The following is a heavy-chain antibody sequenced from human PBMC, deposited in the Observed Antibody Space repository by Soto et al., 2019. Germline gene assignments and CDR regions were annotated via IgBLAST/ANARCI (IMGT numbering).Heavy chain of an antibody. V-gene: IGHV3-23*01. Sequence: PGGSLRLSCAASGFTFSSYAMSWVRQAPGKGLEWVSAISGSGGSTYYADSVKGRFTISRDNSKNTLYLQMNSLRAEDTAVYYCANMNVDIVATIHWFDTWGQGTLVTVSS. J-gene: IGHJ5*02. CDR3: ANMNVDIVATIHWFDT. D-gene: IGHD5-12*01. CDR1: GFTFSSYA. CDR2: ISGSGGST.